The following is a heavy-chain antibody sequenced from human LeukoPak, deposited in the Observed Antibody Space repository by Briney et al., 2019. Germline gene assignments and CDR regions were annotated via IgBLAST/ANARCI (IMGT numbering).Heavy chain of an antibody. D-gene: IGHD1-26*01. J-gene: IGHJ4*02. CDR2: IYPGDSDT. Sequence: GESLKISCKGSGYSFTSYWVGWVRQMPGKGLESMGIIYPGDSDTRYSPSFQGQVTISADKSISTAYLQWSSLEASDTAMYYCARGSGSYHTAYMNWGQGTLVTVSS. V-gene: IGHV5-51*01. CDR3: ARGSGSYHTAYMN. CDR1: GYSFTSYW.